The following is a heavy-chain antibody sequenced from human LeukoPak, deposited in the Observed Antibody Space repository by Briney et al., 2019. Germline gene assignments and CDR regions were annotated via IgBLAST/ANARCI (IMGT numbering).Heavy chain of an antibody. Sequence: GGSLRLSCAASGFTLSSYEMNWVRQAPGKGLEWVSYISSSGSTIYYADSVKGRFTISRDNAKNSLYLQMNSLRAEDTAVYYCAKVGRWELLTDSFDYWGQGTLVTVSS. D-gene: IGHD1-26*01. V-gene: IGHV3-48*03. CDR3: AKVGRWELLTDSFDY. CDR2: ISSSGSTI. J-gene: IGHJ4*02. CDR1: GFTLSSYE.